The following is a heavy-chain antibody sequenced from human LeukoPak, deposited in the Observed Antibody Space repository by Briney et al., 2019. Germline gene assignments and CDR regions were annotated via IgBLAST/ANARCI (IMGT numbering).Heavy chain of an antibody. CDR2: ISSSSSYI. V-gene: IGHV3-21*01. CDR3: ARGAAAGTNLDY. Sequence: GGSLRLSCAASGFTFSSYSMNWVRQAPGKGLEWVSSISSSSSYIYYADSVKGRFTISRDNAKNSLYLQMNSLRAEDTAVYYCARGAAAGTNLDYWGQGTLVTVSS. CDR1: GFTFSSYS. D-gene: IGHD6-13*01. J-gene: IGHJ4*02.